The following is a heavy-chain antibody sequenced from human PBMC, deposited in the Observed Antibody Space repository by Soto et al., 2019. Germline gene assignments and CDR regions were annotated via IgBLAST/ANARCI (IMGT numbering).Heavy chain of an antibody. D-gene: IGHD5-18*01. J-gene: IGHJ4*02. Sequence: QVQLQESGPGLVKPSETLSLTCTVSGGSISSHYWSWIRRPHGTGLEWIGYIYYSGSTNDTPYLKSRVTKSVDTSTNQCSLKLSSVTAADTGVYYCARRYGSCVDDWGQGTLVTVSS. CDR1: GGSISSHY. CDR2: IYYSGST. CDR3: ARRYGSCVDD. V-gene: IGHV4-59*11.